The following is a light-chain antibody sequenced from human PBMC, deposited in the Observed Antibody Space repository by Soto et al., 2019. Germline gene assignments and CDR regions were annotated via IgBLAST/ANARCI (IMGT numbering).Light chain of an antibody. J-gene: IGLJ1*01. Sequence: QSALTQPASVSGSPGQSVTISCTGTSSDIGTYNFVSWYQQLPGKAPKLIIYEVSNRPSGVPDRFSGSRSANTASLTISGLQTEDEADYYCSLYTSTSTFVFGPGTKVTVL. CDR2: EVS. V-gene: IGLV2-18*01. CDR1: SSDIGTYNF. CDR3: SLYTSTSTFV.